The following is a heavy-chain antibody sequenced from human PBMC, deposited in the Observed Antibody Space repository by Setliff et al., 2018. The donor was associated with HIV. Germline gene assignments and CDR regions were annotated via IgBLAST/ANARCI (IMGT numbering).Heavy chain of an antibody. CDR2: INHSGIT. Sequence: PSETLSLTCTVSGGSISSYYWSWIRQTPGKGLAWIGEINHSGITKYNPSLKRRVTISVDTSKNQFSLKLRSVTAADTAVYYCARDAERGYSYGYDYWGQGTLVTVSS. CDR3: ARDAERGYSYGYDY. CDR1: GGSISSYY. J-gene: IGHJ4*02. V-gene: IGHV4-34*01. D-gene: IGHD5-18*01.